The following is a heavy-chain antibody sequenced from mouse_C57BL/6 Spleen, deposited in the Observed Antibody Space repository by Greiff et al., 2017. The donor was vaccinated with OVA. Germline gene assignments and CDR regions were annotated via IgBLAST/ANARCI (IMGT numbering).Heavy chain of an antibody. CDR1: GYSITSGYY. V-gene: IGHV3-6*01. Sequence: VQLKESGPGLVKPSQSLSLTCSVTGYSITSGYYWNWIRQFPGNKLEWMGYISYDGSNNYNPSLKNRISITRDTSKNQFFLKLNSVTTEDTATYYCASYSKGPYYYAMDYWGQGTSVTVSS. D-gene: IGHD2-5*01. CDR3: ASYSKGPYYYAMDY. CDR2: ISYDGSN. J-gene: IGHJ4*01.